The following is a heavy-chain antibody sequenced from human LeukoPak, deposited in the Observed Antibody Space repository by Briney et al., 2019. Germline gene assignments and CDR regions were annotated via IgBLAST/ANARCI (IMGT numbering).Heavy chain of an antibody. CDR3: ARGCSSTSCYSGAFDI. CDR2: ISSSGSTI. J-gene: IGHJ3*02. CDR1: GFTFSSYA. V-gene: IGHV3-48*04. Sequence: GGSLRLSCAASGFTFSSYAMSWVRQAPGKGLEWVSYISSSGSTIYYADSVKGRFTISRDNAKNSLYLQMNSLRAEDTAVYYCARGCSSTSCYSGAFDIWGQGTMVTVSS. D-gene: IGHD2-2*01.